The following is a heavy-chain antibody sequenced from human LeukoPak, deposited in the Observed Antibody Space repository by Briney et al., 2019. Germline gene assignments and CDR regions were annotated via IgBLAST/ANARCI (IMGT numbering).Heavy chain of an antibody. CDR3: AREAAGFAYYFDY. J-gene: IGHJ4*02. D-gene: IGHD6-13*01. V-gene: IGHV3-11*04. CDR1: GFTFSNAW. Sequence: GGSLRLSCAASGFTFSNAWMSWVRQAPGKGLEWVSYISSSGSTIYYADSVKGRFTISRDNAKNSLYLQMNSLRAEDTAVYYCAREAAGFAYYFDYWGQGTLVTVSS. CDR2: ISSSGSTI.